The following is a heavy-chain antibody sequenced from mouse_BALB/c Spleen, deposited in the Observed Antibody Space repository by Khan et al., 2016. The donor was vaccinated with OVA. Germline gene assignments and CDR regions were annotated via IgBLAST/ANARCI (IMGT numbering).Heavy chain of an antibody. CDR2: IDPESSDT. Sequence: VQLQLSGAELVRSGASVKLSCTASGFNIKDYYVNWVRQRPEQGLEWIGWIDPESSDTEYAPKFQGKATMTADTSSNPAYMQLRSLTSEDTAVYYCYSDYYGSVDYWGQGTTLTVSS. D-gene: IGHD1-2*01. V-gene: IGHV14-4*02. CDR1: GFNIKDYY. J-gene: IGHJ2*01. CDR3: YSDYYGSVDY.